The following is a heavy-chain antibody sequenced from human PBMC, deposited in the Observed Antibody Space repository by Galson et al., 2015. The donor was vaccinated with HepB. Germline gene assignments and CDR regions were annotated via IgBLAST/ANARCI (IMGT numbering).Heavy chain of an antibody. CDR2: LKRKSDGGTT. V-gene: IGHV3-15*01. CDR1: GFIFSNNW. J-gene: IGHJ3*01. CDR3: ATDDLPL. Sequence: SLRLSCAASGFIFSNNWMHWVRQAPGQGLEWVGRLKRKSDGGTTDYGAPVKGRFTISGDDSKNKLYLQMNSLKTEDTGVYYCATDDLPLWGQGTMVTVSS.